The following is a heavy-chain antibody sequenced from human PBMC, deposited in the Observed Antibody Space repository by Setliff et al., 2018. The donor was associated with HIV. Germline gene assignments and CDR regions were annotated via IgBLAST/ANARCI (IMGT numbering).Heavy chain of an antibody. V-gene: IGHV3-9*01. CDR2: IGWDGGHI. Sequence: GGSLRLSCAASGFNFDGFAMNWVRQAPGKGLEWVSRIGWDGGHIDYADSVKGRFTISRDNAKNSLYLEMNSLRAEETAVYYCARDLRSSHGSPNYFDYWGRGALVTVSS. J-gene: IGHJ4*02. D-gene: IGHD2-15*01. CDR3: ARDLRSSHGSPNYFDY. CDR1: GFNFDGFA.